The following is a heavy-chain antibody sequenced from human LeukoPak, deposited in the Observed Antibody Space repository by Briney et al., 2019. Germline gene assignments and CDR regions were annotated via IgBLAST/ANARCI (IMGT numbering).Heavy chain of an antibody. V-gene: IGHV5-51*01. CDR3: ATYFAGADTFDI. CDR1: GNSITTYW. Sequence: GESLKISCKASGNSITTYWIGWVRQKPGKGLEWMGLIFPGDSDTKYSPSFQGQVTISADKSTSTAYLQWSSLKASDTAMYYCATYFAGADTFDIWGQGTMVTVSS. J-gene: IGHJ3*02. CDR2: IFPGDSDT. D-gene: IGHD3-16*01.